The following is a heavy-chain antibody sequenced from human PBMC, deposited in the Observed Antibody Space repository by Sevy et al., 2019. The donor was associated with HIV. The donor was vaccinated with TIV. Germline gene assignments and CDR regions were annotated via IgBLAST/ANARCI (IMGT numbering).Heavy chain of an antibody. J-gene: IGHJ4*02. CDR1: GGSISSNY. D-gene: IGHD5-18*01. V-gene: IGHV4-59*01. CDR3: ARSSGYSYGDFDY. Sequence: SETLSLTCTVSGGSISSNYWSWIRQPPGKGLEWIGYIYSSGSSYNPSLKSRVSISMATSKNQFSLKLNSVTAADTAVYYCARSSGYSYGDFDYWGQGTLVTVSS. CDR2: IYSSGSS.